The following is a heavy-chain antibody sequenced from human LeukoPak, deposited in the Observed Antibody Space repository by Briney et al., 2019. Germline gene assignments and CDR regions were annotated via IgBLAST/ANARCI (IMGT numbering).Heavy chain of an antibody. J-gene: IGHJ4*02. CDR2: IWYDGSNK. CDR1: GFTFSSYG. V-gene: IGHV3-33*01. D-gene: IGHD6-19*01. CDR3: ARDPDSSGWSYYFDY. Sequence: PGGSLRLSCAASGFTFSSYGMHWVRQAPGKGLEWVAVIWYDGSNKYYADSVKGRFTISRDNSKNTLYLQMNSLRAEDTAVYYCARDPDSSGWSYYFDYWGQGTLATVSS.